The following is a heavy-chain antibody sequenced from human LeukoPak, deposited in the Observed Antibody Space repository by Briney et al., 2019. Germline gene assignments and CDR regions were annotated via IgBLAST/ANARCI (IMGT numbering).Heavy chain of an antibody. CDR3: ARGNSSSWYWFDP. Sequence: ASVKVSCKASGYTFTSYYMHWVRQAPGQGLEWMGIINPSGGSTSYAQKFQGRVTITADKSTSTAYMELSSLRSEDTAVYYCARGNSSSWYWFDPWGQGTLVTVSS. CDR1: GYTFTSYY. J-gene: IGHJ5*02. D-gene: IGHD6-13*01. V-gene: IGHV1-46*01. CDR2: INPSGGST.